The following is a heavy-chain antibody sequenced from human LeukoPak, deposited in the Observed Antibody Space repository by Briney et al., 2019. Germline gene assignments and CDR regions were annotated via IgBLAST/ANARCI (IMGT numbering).Heavy chain of an antibody. CDR2: TYYRSKWYN. J-gene: IGHJ3*02. CDR1: GDSVSSNSAA. V-gene: IGHV6-1*01. Sequence: SQTLSLTCAISGDSVSSNSAAWNWIRQSPSRGLEWQARTYYRSKWYNDYAVSVKSRITINPDTSKIQFSLQLNSVTPEDTAVYYCARLAYSSGWYASGAFDIWGQGTMVTVSS. CDR3: ARLAYSSGWYASGAFDI. D-gene: IGHD6-19*01.